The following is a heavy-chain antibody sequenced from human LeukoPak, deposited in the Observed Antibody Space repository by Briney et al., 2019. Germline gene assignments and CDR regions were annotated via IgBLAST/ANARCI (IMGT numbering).Heavy chain of an antibody. CDR1: GYTFTSYA. Sequence: SVRVSCKAAGYTFTSYAISWVRQAPGQGLEWVGGIIPIFGTANYAQKFQGRVTITADESTSTAYMELSSLRSEDTAVYYCAREGYCSSTSCYGHWGQGTLVTVSS. CDR2: IIPIFGTA. D-gene: IGHD2-2*01. CDR3: AREGYCSSTSCYGH. J-gene: IGHJ4*02. V-gene: IGHV1-69*13.